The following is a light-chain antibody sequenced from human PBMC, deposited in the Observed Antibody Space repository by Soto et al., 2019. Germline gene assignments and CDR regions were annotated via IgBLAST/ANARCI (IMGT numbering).Light chain of an antibody. CDR1: QSVSSSY. CDR3: QQYGSSPIT. CDR2: GAS. Sequence: EIVLTQSPGTLSLSPGERATLSCRASQSVSSSYLAWYQQKPGQAPRLLTYGASSRATGIPDRYSGSGSGTDFTLTISRLEPEDFVVYYCQQYGSSPITFGQGTRLGIK. J-gene: IGKJ5*01. V-gene: IGKV3-20*01.